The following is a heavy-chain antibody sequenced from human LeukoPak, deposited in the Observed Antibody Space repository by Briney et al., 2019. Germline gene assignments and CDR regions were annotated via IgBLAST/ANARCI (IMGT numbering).Heavy chain of an antibody. Sequence: PSETLSLTCTVSGGSISSGSYYWSWIRQPAGKGLEWIGRIYTSGSTNYNPSLKSRVTISVDTSKNQFSLKLSSVTAADTAVYYCARGHDFWSGYYFYWGQGTLVTVSS. J-gene: IGHJ4*02. V-gene: IGHV4-61*02. CDR1: GGSISSGSYY. D-gene: IGHD3-3*01. CDR2: IYTSGST. CDR3: ARGHDFWSGYYFY.